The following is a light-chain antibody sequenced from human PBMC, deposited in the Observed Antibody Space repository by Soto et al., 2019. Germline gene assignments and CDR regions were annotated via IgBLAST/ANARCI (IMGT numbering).Light chain of an antibody. V-gene: IGKV3-11*01. CDR1: QSVSSY. Sequence: EIMLTQSPSTLSLYPGERATLSCRASQSVSSYLAWYQQKPGQAPRLLIYDASNRATGIPARFSGSGSGTDFTLTISSLEPEDFAVYYCQQRSNWPITFGQGTRLEI. CDR3: QQRSNWPIT. J-gene: IGKJ5*01. CDR2: DAS.